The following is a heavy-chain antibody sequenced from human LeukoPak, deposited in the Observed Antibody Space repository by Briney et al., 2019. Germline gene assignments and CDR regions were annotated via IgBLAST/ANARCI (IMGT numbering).Heavy chain of an antibody. D-gene: IGHD3-16*02. Sequence: GASVKVSCKASGYTFTDYYLHWVRQAPGQGLEWMGWINPNSGGTNYAQKFQGRVTMTRDTSISTAYMELSRLRSDDTAVYYCARAFMITFGGVIVIPDTDYWGQGTLVTVSS. V-gene: IGHV1-2*02. CDR1: GYTFTDYY. CDR2: INPNSGGT. J-gene: IGHJ4*02. CDR3: ARAFMITFGGVIVIPDTDY.